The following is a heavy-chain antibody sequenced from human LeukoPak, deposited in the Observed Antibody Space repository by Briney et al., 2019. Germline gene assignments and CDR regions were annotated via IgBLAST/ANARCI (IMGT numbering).Heavy chain of an antibody. V-gene: IGHV3-21*01. J-gene: IGHJ5*02. D-gene: IGHD2-2*01. CDR3: ATLSGPYQPYNWFDP. Sequence: PGGSLRLSCAASGFTFSSYSMNWVRQAPGKGLEWVSSISSSSYICYADSVKGRFTISRDNAKNSLYLQMNSLRAEDTAVYYCATLSGPYQPYNWFDPWGQGTLVTVSS. CDR2: ISSSSYI. CDR1: GFTFSSYS.